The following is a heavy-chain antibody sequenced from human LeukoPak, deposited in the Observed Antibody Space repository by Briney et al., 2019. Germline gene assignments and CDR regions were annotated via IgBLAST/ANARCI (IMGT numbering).Heavy chain of an antibody. CDR1: GYTFPRYV. V-gene: IGHV1-18*01. CDR2: ISAYNGNT. J-gene: IGHJ5*02. CDR3: ARDFDYGDYEYWFDP. D-gene: IGHD4-17*01. Sequence: GASVKVPCKASGYTFPRYVISWVQQPPGQGLAGMEWISAYNGNTNYAQKLQGRVTMTTDTSTSTAYMELRSLRSDDTAVYYCARDFDYGDYEYWFDPWGQGTLVTVSS.